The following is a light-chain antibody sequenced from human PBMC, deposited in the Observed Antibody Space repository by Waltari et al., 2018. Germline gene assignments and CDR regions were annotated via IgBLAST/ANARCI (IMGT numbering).Light chain of an antibody. V-gene: IGKV1D-12*01. CDR3: QQAHSFPLT. CDR2: AAS. CDR1: PDVSYY. Sequence: DIQMTQSPSSVSPSVGDRVTITCRESPDVSYYLAWYQQKPGKAPTLLIHAASNLESGVPSRFRGSGSGTDFTLTISSLQPEDFATYYCQQAHSFPLTFGQGTRLEIK. J-gene: IGKJ5*01.